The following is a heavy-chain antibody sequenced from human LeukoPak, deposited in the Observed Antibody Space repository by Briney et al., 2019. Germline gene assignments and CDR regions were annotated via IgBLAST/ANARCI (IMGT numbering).Heavy chain of an antibody. J-gene: IGHJ4*02. CDR1: GFTFSNYA. V-gene: IGHV3-30-3*01. CDR3: ARVHSSSWYCCSDY. CDR2: ISYDGSNK. D-gene: IGHD6-13*01. Sequence: GRSLRLSCAASGFTFSNYAMHWVRQAPGKGREWVALISYDGSNKYYADSVKGRFTFSRDTSKNTLYLQMNSLRPEDTAVYYCARVHSSSWYCCSDYWGLGTLVTVSS.